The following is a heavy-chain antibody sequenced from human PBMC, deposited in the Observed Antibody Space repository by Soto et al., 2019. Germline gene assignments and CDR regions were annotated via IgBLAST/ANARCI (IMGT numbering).Heavy chain of an antibody. CDR2: ISSSGSTI. J-gene: IGHJ4*02. D-gene: IGHD6-6*01. Sequence: GGSLRLSCAASGFTFSDYYMSWIRQAPGKGLEWVSYISSSGSTIYYADSVKGRFTISRDNAKNSLYLQMNSLRAEDTAVYYCARGDIAARPYPYFDYWGQGTLVTVSS. V-gene: IGHV3-11*01. CDR3: ARGDIAARPYPYFDY. CDR1: GFTFSDYY.